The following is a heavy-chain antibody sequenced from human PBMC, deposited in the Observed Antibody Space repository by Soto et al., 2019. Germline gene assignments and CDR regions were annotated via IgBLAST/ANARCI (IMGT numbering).Heavy chain of an antibody. D-gene: IGHD4-17*01. J-gene: IGHJ4*02. Sequence: QVQLVESGGGVVQPGRSQRLSCAASGFTFSSYAMHWVRQAPGKGLEWVAVISYDGSNKYYADSVKGRFTISRDNSKNTLYLQMNSLRAEDTAVYYCASAYGDYFDYWGQGTLVTVSS. V-gene: IGHV3-30-3*01. CDR2: ISYDGSNK. CDR3: ASAYGDYFDY. CDR1: GFTFSSYA.